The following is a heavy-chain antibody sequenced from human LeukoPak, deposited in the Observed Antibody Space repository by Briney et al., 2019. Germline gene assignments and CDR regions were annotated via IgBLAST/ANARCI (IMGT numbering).Heavy chain of an antibody. D-gene: IGHD3-10*01. V-gene: IGHV1-69*13. CDR3: ARGVLLWFGELSSHSYFDY. J-gene: IGHJ4*02. CDR2: IIPIFGTA. CDR1: GYTFTSYG. Sequence: SVKVSCKASGYTFTSYGISWVRQAPGQGPEWMGGIIPIFGTANYAQKFQGRVTITADESTSTAYMELSSLRSEDTAVYYCARGVLLWFGELSSHSYFDYWGQGTLVTVSS.